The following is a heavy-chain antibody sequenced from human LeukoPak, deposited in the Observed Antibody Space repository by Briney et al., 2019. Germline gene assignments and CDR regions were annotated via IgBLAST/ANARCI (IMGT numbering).Heavy chain of an antibody. D-gene: IGHD6-6*01. CDR2: INPNSGGT. J-gene: IGHJ4*02. V-gene: IGHV1-2*02. Sequence: ASVKVSCKASGYTFTGYYTHWVRQAPGQGLEWMGWINPNSGGTNYAQKFQGRVTMTRDTSISTAYMELSRLRSDDTAVYYCASSYSSSSSPPHYWGQGTLVTVSS. CDR3: ASSYSSSSSPPHY. CDR1: GYTFTGYY.